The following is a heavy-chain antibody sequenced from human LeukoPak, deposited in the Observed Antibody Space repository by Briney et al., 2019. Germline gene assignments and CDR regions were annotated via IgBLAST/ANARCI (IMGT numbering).Heavy chain of an antibody. CDR2: ISGSGGST. D-gene: IGHD3-3*01. CDR3: AKLAMVFGVAFTGDY. Sequence: PGGSLRLSCAASGFTFSSYAMSWVRQAPGKGLEWVSAISGSGGSTYYADSVKGRFTISRDNSKNTLYLQMNSLRAEDTAVYYCAKLAMVFGVAFTGDYWGQGTLVTVPS. V-gene: IGHV3-23*01. CDR1: GFTFSSYA. J-gene: IGHJ4*02.